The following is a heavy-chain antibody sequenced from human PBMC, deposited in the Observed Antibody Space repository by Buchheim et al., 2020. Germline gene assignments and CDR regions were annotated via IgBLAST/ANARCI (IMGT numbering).Heavy chain of an antibody. CDR2: IYYSGST. V-gene: IGHV4-39*01. CDR3: ARHDAQCSRMSCYEFYNWFDP. Sequence: QLQLQESGPGLVKPSETLSLTCTVSGGSISSSSYYWGWIRQPPGKGLEWIGSIYYSGSTYYNPSLKSRVTLSVDTSKNHFSLKLSSVTAADTAVYYCARHDAQCSRMSCYEFYNWFDPWGQGTL. D-gene: IGHD2-2*01. CDR1: GGSISSSSYY. J-gene: IGHJ5*02.